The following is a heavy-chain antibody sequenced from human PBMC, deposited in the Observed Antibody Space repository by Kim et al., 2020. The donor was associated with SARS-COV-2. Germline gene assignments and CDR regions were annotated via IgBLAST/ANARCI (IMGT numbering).Heavy chain of an antibody. D-gene: IGHD3-3*01. CDR1: GGTFSSYA. CDR2: IIPIFGTA. CDR3: AQSPYYDFWSASLSPFDP. J-gene: IGHJ5*02. V-gene: IGHV1-69*13. Sequence: SVKVSCKASGGTFSSYAISWVRQAPGQGLEWMGGIIPIFGTANYAQKFQGRVTITADESTSTAYMELSSLRSEDTAVYYCAQSPYYDFWSASLSPFDPWGQGTLVTVSS.